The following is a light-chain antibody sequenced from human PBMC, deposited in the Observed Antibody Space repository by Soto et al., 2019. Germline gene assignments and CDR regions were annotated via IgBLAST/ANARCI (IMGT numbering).Light chain of an antibody. CDR3: HQRSNWPRT. CDR1: QSVRTY. CDR2: DAS. J-gene: IGKJ4*01. Sequence: PGESATLSCRASQSVRTYLAWYQQKPGQAPRLLISDASKRATGIPARLSGSGSGTDFTLTISSLEAEDSAFYYCHQRSNWPRTFGGGTKVDIK. V-gene: IGKV3-11*01.